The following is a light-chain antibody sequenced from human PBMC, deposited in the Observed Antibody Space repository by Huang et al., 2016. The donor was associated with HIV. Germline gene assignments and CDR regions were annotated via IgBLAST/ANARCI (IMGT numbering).Light chain of an antibody. J-gene: IGKJ1*01. CDR3: QQYGSSPWT. Sequence: EIVLTQSPGTLSLSPGERATLSCRAGQTVSSSYLAWYQQKPGQAPRLLIYGASNRATGIPDRFSGGGSGTDFTLTISRLEPEDFAVYYRQQYGSSPWTFGQGTKVEIK. CDR1: QTVSSSY. CDR2: GAS. V-gene: IGKV3-20*01.